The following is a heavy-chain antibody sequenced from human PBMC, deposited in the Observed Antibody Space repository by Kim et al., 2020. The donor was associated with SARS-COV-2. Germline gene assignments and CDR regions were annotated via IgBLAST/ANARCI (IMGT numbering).Heavy chain of an antibody. CDR1: GFTFSSYA. Sequence: GGSLRLSCAASGFTFSSYAMSWVRQAPGKGLEWVSAISGSGGSTYYADSVKGRFTISRDNSKNTLYLQMNSLRAEDTAVYYCATIVVVVAATSTMDVWGQGTTVTVSS. CDR3: ATIVVVVAATSTMDV. V-gene: IGHV3-23*01. D-gene: IGHD2-15*01. CDR2: ISGSGGST. J-gene: IGHJ6*02.